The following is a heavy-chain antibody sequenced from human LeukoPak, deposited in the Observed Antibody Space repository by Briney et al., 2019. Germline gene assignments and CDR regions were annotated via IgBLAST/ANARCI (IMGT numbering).Heavy chain of an antibody. J-gene: IGHJ4*02. Sequence: ASVKVSCKASGGTFSSYGISWVRQAPGQGLEWMGWISAYNGNTNYAQKLQGRVTMTTDTSTSTAYMELRSLRSDDTAVYYCARDGNIAVAGVYFDYWGQGTLVTVSS. CDR2: ISAYNGNT. CDR3: ARDGNIAVAGVYFDY. D-gene: IGHD6-19*01. V-gene: IGHV1-18*01. CDR1: GGTFSSYG.